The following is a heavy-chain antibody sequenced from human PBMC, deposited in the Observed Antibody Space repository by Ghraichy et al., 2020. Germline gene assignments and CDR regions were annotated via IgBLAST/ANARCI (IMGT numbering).Heavy chain of an antibody. V-gene: IGHV1-18*01. Sequence: ASVKVSCKASGYTFTSYGISWVRQAPGQGLEWMGWISAYNGNTNYAQKLQGRVTMTTETFTSTAYMELRSLKPDDTAVYYCARYILGGWELDQWGQGTLVTVSS. J-gene: IGHJ4*02. CDR1: GYTFTSYG. CDR2: ISAYNGNT. D-gene: IGHD1-26*01. CDR3: ARYILGGWELDQ.